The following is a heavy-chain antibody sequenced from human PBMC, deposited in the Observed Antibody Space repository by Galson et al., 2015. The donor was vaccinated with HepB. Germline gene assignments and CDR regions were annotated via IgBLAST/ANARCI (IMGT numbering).Heavy chain of an antibody. Sequence: SCKASGYTFTSYGISWVRQAPGQGLEWMGWISAYNGNTIYVQKLQGRVTMTTDTSTNTAYMELRSLRSDDTAVYYCARGYYFGSGSYYQAYYYGLDVWGQGTTVTVSS. D-gene: IGHD3-10*01. CDR2: ISAYNGNT. V-gene: IGHV1-18*04. CDR3: ARGYYFGSGSYYQAYYYGLDV. CDR1: GYTFTSYG. J-gene: IGHJ6*02.